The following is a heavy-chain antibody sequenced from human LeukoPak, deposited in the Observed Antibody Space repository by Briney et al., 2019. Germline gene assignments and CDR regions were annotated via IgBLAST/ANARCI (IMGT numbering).Heavy chain of an antibody. D-gene: IGHD4-17*01. J-gene: IGHJ4*02. CDR2: ISYTGRT. CDR1: GVSISSYY. V-gene: IGHV4-59*01. CDR3: ARDPYGDYRIDY. Sequence: SETLSLTCTVSGVSISSYYWSWIRQPPGKGLEWIGYISYTGRTNYNPTLKSRVTISVDTSKNQFSLKQSSVTAADTAVYYCARDPYGDYRIDYWGQGTLVTVSS.